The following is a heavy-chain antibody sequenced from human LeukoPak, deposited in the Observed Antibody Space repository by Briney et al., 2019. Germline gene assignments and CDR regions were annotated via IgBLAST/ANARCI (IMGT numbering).Heavy chain of an antibody. CDR3: ARVGTAEGTLEDY. V-gene: IGHV3-7*01. CDR1: GFTFSTYW. D-gene: IGHD6-13*01. CDR2: IKQDGNEK. Sequence: GGSLRLSCAASGFTFSTYWMSWVRQAPGKGLEWVANIKQDGNEKYCVDSVKGRFTISRDNAKNSLYPQMNSLRVEDTALYYCARVGTAEGTLEDYWGQGTLVTVSS. J-gene: IGHJ4*02.